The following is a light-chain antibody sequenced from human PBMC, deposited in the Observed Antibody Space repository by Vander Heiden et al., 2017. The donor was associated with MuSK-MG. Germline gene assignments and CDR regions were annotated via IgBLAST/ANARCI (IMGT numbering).Light chain of an antibody. CDR2: GAS. CDR3: QQYGNLLFT. V-gene: IGKV1-33*01. J-gene: IGKJ4*01. CDR1: QDISNY. Sequence: DIPTAQSPSSLSASVGDRVTITCQASQDISNYLNWYQQKPGQAPKLLIYGASSMATGVPSRFSGSGSGTDFTFTISSLQPEDIAAYYCQQYGNLLFTFGEGTKVEIK.